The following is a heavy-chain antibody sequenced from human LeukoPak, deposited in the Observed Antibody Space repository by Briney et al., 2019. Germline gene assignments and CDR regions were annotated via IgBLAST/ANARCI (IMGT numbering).Heavy chain of an antibody. CDR3: ARVVYGDSSKDFDY. J-gene: IGHJ4*02. CDR1: GGSFSGYY. V-gene: IGHV4-34*01. Sequence: SETLSLTCAVYGGSFSGYYWSWIRQPPGKGLEWIGEFNHSGSTNYNPSLKSRVIISADTSKNQFSLKLNSVTAADTAVYYCARVVYGDSSKDFDYWGQGNLVTVSS. CDR2: FNHSGST. D-gene: IGHD4-17*01.